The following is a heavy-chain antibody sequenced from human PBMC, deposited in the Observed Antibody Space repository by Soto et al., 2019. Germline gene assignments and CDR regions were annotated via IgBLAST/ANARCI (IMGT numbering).Heavy chain of an antibody. V-gene: IGHV1-8*01. Sequence: GASGKVSCNASGYTSTSYGINWVRQATGQGLERMGWMNPNSGNTGYAQKFQGRVTMTRNTPLSTAYRELSRLRSDDTAVYYCARRGWGLYYYYGMDVWGQGTTVTVSS. CDR1: GYTSTSYG. J-gene: IGHJ6*02. CDR2: MNPNSGNT. D-gene: IGHD1-26*01. CDR3: ARRGWGLYYYYGMDV.